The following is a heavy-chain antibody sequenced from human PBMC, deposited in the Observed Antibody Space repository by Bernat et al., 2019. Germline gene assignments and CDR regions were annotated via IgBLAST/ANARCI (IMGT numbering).Heavy chain of an antibody. Sequence: QLQLQESGPGLVKPSETLSLTCTVSGGSISSSSYYWGWIRQPPGKGLEWIGSIYYSGSTYYNPSLKSRVTISVDTSKNQFSLKLSSVTAAATAVYYCARHLPEYYGSGSYYKPPNWFDPRGQGTLVTVSS. CDR2: IYYSGST. CDR1: GGSISSSSYY. J-gene: IGHJ5*02. CDR3: ARHLPEYYGSGSYYKPPNWFDP. D-gene: IGHD3-10*01. V-gene: IGHV4-39*01.